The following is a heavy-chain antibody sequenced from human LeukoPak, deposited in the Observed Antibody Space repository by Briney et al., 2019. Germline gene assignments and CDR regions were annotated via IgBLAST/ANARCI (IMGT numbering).Heavy chain of an antibody. V-gene: IGHV4-59*01. CDR3: ARETSSGWYPFDY. D-gene: IGHD6-19*01. Sequence: PSETLSLTCTVSGGSISSYYWSWIRQPPGKGLEWIGYIYYSGSTNYNPSLKSRVTISVDTSKNQFSLKLSSVTAADTAVYYCARETSSGWYPFDYWGQGTLVTVSS. J-gene: IGHJ4*02. CDR2: IYYSGST. CDR1: GGSISSYY.